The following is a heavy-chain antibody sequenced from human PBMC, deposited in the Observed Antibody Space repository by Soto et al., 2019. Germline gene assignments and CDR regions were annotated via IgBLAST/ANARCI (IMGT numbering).Heavy chain of an antibody. CDR1: GGSISSGGDS. D-gene: IGHD5-18*01. CDR2: IYHSGST. J-gene: IGHJ3*02. CDR3: ARVWGYSYGLASDI. V-gene: IGHV4-30-2*01. Sequence: QLQLQESVSGLVKPSQTLSLTCAVSGGSISSGGDSWSWIRQPPGKGLEWIGYIYHSGSTYYNPSLKSRVTISVDRSKSQFSLKLSSVTAADTAVYYCARVWGYSYGLASDIWGQGTMVTVSS.